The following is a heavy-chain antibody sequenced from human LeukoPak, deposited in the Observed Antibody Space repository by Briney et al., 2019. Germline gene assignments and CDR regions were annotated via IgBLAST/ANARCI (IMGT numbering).Heavy chain of an antibody. D-gene: IGHD5-18*01. CDR1: GGSISSSTYY. CDR2: IFYSGST. Sequence: SETLSLTCTVSGGSISSSTYYWGWIRQPPGKGLEWIGSIFYSGSTYYNPSLKSRVTISVDTSKNQFSLKLSSVTTADTAVYYCARGGYSYGSRYYYGMDVWGQGTTGTVSS. J-gene: IGHJ6*02. CDR3: ARGGYSYGSRYYYGMDV. V-gene: IGHV4-39*07.